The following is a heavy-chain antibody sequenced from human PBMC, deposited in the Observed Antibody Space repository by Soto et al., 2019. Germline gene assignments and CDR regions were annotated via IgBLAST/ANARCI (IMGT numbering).Heavy chain of an antibody. CDR1: GGSISSYY. CDR2: IYYSGST. J-gene: IGHJ4*02. D-gene: IGHD6-13*01. Sequence: SETLSLTCTVSGGSISSYYWSWIRQPPGKGLEWIGYIYYSGSTNYNPPLKSRVTISVDTSKNQFSLKLSSVTAADTAVYYCARAAAGNPFDYWGQGTLVTVSS. V-gene: IGHV4-59*01. CDR3: ARAAAGNPFDY.